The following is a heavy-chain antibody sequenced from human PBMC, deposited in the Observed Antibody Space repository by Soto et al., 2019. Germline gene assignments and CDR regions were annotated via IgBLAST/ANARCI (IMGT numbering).Heavy chain of an antibody. CDR3: ASSEYSGSPQGYYYYGMDV. Sequence: GASVKVSCKASGYTFTSYAMHWVRQAPGQRLERMGWISAYNGNTKYAQKLQGRVTMTTDTSTSTAYMELRSLRSDDTAVYYCASSEYSGSPQGYYYYGMDVWGQGTTVTVSS. J-gene: IGHJ6*02. D-gene: IGHD1-26*01. V-gene: IGHV1-18*01. CDR2: ISAYNGNT. CDR1: GYTFTSYA.